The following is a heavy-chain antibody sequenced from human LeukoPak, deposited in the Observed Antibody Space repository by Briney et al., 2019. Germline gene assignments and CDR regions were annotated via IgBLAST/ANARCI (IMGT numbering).Heavy chain of an antibody. J-gene: IGHJ4*02. CDR1: GYSISSSSYY. Sequence: PSETLSLTCTVSGYSISSSSYYWGWIRQPPGKGLEWIGSIYYSGSTYYNPSLKSRVTISVDTSKNQFSLKLSSVTAADTAVYYCARGAVWGSYRCDYWGQGTLVTVSS. D-gene: IGHD3-16*02. V-gene: IGHV4-39*07. CDR2: IYYSGST. CDR3: ARGAVWGSYRCDY.